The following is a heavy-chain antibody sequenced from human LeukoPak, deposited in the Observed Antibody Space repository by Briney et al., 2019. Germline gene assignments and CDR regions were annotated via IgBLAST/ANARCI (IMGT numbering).Heavy chain of an antibody. D-gene: IGHD6-6*01. Sequence: PSETLSLTCTVSGGSISSSSYYWGWIRQPPGKGLEWIGSIYYSGGTYYNPSLKSRVTISVDTSKNQFSLKLSSVTAADTAVYYCARGIAARRRSVRSGSERFDPWGQGTLVTVSS. CDR2: IYYSGGT. CDR3: ARGIAARRRSVRSGSERFDP. V-gene: IGHV4-39*07. J-gene: IGHJ5*02. CDR1: GGSISSSSYY.